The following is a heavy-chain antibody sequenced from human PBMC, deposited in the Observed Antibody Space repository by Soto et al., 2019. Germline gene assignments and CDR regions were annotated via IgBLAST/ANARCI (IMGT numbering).Heavy chain of an antibody. V-gene: IGHV4-59*01. CDR1: GGSISSYY. CDR3: ALVGAQTGWFDP. Sequence: QVQLQESGPGLVKPSETLSLTCTVSGGSISSYYWSWIRQPPGKGLEWIGYIYYSGSTNYNPSLKSRVTISVDTSKNQFSLKLSSVTAADTAVYYCALVGAQTGWFDPWGQGTLVTVSS. CDR2: IYYSGST. J-gene: IGHJ5*02. D-gene: IGHD1-26*01.